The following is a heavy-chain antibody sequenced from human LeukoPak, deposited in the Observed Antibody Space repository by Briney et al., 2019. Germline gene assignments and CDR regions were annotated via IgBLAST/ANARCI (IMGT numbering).Heavy chain of an antibody. Sequence: DPGGSLRLSCAASGFTVSSNYMSWVRQAPGKGLEWVPVIYSGGSTYYADSVKGRFTISRDNSKNTLYLQMNSLRAEDTAVYYCAGLTYYYDSSGYPIDYWGQGTLVTVSS. CDR3: AGLTYYYDSSGYPIDY. CDR2: IYSGGST. V-gene: IGHV3-53*01. D-gene: IGHD3-22*01. J-gene: IGHJ4*02. CDR1: GFTVSSNY.